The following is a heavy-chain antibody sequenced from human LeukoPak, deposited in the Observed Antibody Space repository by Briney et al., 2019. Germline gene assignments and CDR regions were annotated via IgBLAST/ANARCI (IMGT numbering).Heavy chain of an antibody. CDR2: VYHSGST. CDR1: DYSISSGDY. D-gene: IGHD3-22*01. CDR3: ARNDSRSYIDY. J-gene: IGHJ4*02. V-gene: IGHV4-38-2*01. Sequence: SETLSLTCAVSDYSISSGDYWGWIRQPPGKGLEWIGSVYHSGSTHYSPSLKSRVTISVDTSKNQFSLKLRSVTAADTAVYYCARNDSRSYIDYWGQATLVTVSS.